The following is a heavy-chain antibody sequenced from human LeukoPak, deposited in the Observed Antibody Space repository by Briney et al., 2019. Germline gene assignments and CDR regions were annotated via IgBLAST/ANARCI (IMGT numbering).Heavy chain of an antibody. D-gene: IGHD3-9*01. CDR1: GGSISSGSYY. Sequence: SETLSLTCTVSGGSISSGSYYWSWIRQPAGKGLEWIGRIYTSGSTNYNPSLKSRVTISVDTSKNQFSLKLSSATAADTAVYYCAREKKYYDPDDWLRGAVGYFDYWGQGTLVTVSS. V-gene: IGHV4-61*02. J-gene: IGHJ4*02. CDR2: IYTSGST. CDR3: AREKKYYDPDDWLRGAVGYFDY.